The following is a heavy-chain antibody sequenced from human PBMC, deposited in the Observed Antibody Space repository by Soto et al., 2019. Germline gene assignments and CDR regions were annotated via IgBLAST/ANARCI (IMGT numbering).Heavy chain of an antibody. CDR2: ISYDGSNK. CDR3: AKVRWGENYYDGMDV. CDR1: GFTFSSYG. Sequence: GGSLRLSCAASGFTFSSYGMHWVRQAPGKGLEWVAVISYDGSNKYYADSVKGRFTSSRDNSKNTLYLQMNSLRAEDTAVYYCAKVRWGENYYDGMDVWGQGTTVPVSS. J-gene: IGHJ6*02. D-gene: IGHD3-10*01. V-gene: IGHV3-30*18.